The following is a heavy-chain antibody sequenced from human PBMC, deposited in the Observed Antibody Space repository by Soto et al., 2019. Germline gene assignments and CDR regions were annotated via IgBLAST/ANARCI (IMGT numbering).Heavy chain of an antibody. CDR1: GGTFSSHT. Sequence: APVKVSCKASGGTFSSHTISWVRQAPGQRLEWMGRIIPILGIANYAQKFQGRVTITADKSTSTAYMELNSLRAEDTAVYYCARLNSGSYLYYYYYGMDVWGQGTTVTVSS. CDR3: ARLNSGSYLYYYYYGMDV. J-gene: IGHJ6*02. CDR2: IIPILGIA. D-gene: IGHD1-26*01. V-gene: IGHV1-69*02.